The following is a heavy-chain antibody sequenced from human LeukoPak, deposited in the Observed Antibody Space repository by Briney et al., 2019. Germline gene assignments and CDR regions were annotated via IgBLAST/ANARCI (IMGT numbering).Heavy chain of an antibody. CDR1: GFSFDDYG. V-gene: IGHV3-20*04. CDR3: AREFHYYYYMDV. CDR2: INWNGGST. J-gene: IGHJ6*03. Sequence: GGSLRLSCAASGFSFDDYGMSWVRQAPGKGLEWVSGINWNGGSTGYADSAKGRFTISRDNAKNSLYLQMNSLRAEDTALYYCAREFHYYYYMDVWGKGTTVTVSS.